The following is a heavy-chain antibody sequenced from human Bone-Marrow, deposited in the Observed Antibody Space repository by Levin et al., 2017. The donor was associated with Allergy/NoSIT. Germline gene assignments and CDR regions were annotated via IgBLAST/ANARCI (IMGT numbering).Heavy chain of an antibody. CDR2: ISYDGSNK. D-gene: IGHD2-15*01. CDR3: AKVVGFRGEYCSGGSCYPRDAFDI. CDR1: GFTFSSYG. J-gene: IGHJ3*02. V-gene: IGHV3-30*18. Sequence: PGGSLRLSCAASGFTFSSYGMHWVRQAPGKGLEWVAVISYDGSNKYYADSVKGRFTISRDNSKNTLYLQMNSLRAEDTAVYYCAKVVGFRGEYCSGGSCYPRDAFDIWGQGTMVTVSS.